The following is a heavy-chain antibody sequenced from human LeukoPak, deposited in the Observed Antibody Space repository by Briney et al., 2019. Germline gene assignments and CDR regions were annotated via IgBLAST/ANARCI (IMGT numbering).Heavy chain of an antibody. CDR2: INHSGST. V-gene: IGHV4-34*01. CDR3: ASQKCSSLLEA. D-gene: IGHD6-6*01. J-gene: IGHJ4*02. Sequence: SETLSLTCAVYGGSFSGYYWSWTRHPPGKGLEWIGEINHSGSTNYNPSLKSRVTISLDTSKNQFSLKLSSVTAADTAVYCCASQKCSSLLEAWGQGTLVTVSS. CDR1: GGSFSGYY.